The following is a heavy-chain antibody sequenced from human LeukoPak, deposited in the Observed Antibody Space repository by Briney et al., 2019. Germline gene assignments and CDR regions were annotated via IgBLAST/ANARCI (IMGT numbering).Heavy chain of an antibody. Sequence: GGSLRFSCAASGFTFNSYSLSWVRQAPGKGLEWVSAISGSGGSTYYADSVKGRFTISRDNSKNTLYLQMNSLRAEDTAVYYCAKNPRSGYYWDYWGQGTLVTVSS. CDR1: GFTFNSYS. D-gene: IGHD3-22*01. V-gene: IGHV3-23*01. CDR3: AKNPRSGYYWDY. CDR2: ISGSGGST. J-gene: IGHJ4*02.